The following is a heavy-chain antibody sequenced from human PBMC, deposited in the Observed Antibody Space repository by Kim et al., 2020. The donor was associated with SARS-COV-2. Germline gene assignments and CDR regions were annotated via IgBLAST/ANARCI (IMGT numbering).Heavy chain of an antibody. V-gene: IGHV4-59*08. J-gene: IGHJ4*02. CDR3: ARRKGVTGTPFDY. CDR1: GGSISNYY. Sequence: SETLSLTCTVSGGSISNYYWSWVRQPPGKGLEWIGNIYYSGNTNYNPSLESRVTISVDTSKSQFSLKVTSVTAADTALYYCARRKGVTGTPFDYWGQGTL. CDR2: IYYSGNT. D-gene: IGHD1-20*01.